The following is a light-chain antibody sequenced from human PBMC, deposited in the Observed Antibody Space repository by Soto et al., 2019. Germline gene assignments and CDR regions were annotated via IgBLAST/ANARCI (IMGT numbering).Light chain of an antibody. V-gene: IGKV1-39*01. CDR1: QSISSY. Sequence: DIPMTQSPSSLSASVGDSVTIPCRASQSISSYLNWYQQTPGKAPRLLIYAASYLKSGVPSRFSGSGSGTEFTLTISSLQPEDFATYYCQQSYTTPPTFGQGTKLEIK. J-gene: IGKJ2*01. CDR2: AAS. CDR3: QQSYTTPPT.